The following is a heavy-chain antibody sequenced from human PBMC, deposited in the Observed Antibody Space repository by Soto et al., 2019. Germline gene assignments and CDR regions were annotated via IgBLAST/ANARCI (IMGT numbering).Heavy chain of an antibody. CDR2: ISGYNGNT. Sequence: ASVKVSCKASGYTFTNYGFSWVRQAPGQGLEGMGWISGYNGNTNYAERLQGRVTMTTDTSTSTAYMELKSLRYDDTAVYYCAREGQLGYWGQGTPVTVSS. V-gene: IGHV1-18*01. CDR1: GYTFTNYG. D-gene: IGHD6-6*01. CDR3: AREGQLGY. J-gene: IGHJ4*02.